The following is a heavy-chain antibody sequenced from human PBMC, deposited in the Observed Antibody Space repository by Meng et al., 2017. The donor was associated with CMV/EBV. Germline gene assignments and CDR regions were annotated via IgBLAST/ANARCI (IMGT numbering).Heavy chain of an antibody. CDR2: ISGSGGST. D-gene: IGHD1-7*01. CDR1: GFTFSSYA. CDR3: AKALRGTRDLNDY. J-gene: IGHJ4*02. Sequence: SLKISCAASGFTFSSYAMSWVRQAPGKGLEWVSAISGSGGSTYYADSVKGRFTISRDNSKNTLYLQMNSLRAEDTAVYYCAKALRGTRDLNDYWGQGTLVTVSS. V-gene: IGHV3-23*01.